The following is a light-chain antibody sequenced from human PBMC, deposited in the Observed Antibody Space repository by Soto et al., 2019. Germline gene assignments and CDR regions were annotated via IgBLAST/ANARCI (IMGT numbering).Light chain of an antibody. V-gene: IGKV3-15*01. J-gene: IGKJ5*01. CDR2: YAS. CDR3: QQYNNWPPIT. Sequence: EIMMTQSPATLSVSPGVRANLSCRDSQSVRNNLAWYQQRRGQAPRLLIYYASTRATGVPARFSGSGSGTEFTLTISSLQSEDSALYYCQQYNNWPPITFGQGTRLEIK. CDR1: QSVRNN.